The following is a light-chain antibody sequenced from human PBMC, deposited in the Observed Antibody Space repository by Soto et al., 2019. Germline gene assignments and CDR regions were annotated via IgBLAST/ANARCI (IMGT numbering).Light chain of an antibody. Sequence: EIFLTQSPGTLSLSRGEVATLSCRASQSISGNYLAWYQQKPGQAPRLLIYGASNRATGIPERFSGSGSGTDFTLTISRLEPQDSAIYYCQQYVISVTFGQGTRLEIK. CDR1: QSISGNY. CDR3: QQYVISVT. V-gene: IGKV3-20*01. J-gene: IGKJ5*01. CDR2: GAS.